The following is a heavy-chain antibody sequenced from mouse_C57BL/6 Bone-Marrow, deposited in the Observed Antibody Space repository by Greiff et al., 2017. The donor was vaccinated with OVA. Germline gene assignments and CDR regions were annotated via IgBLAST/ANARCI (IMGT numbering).Heavy chain of an antibody. CDR1: GYTFTDYY. J-gene: IGHJ3*01. D-gene: IGHD1-1*01. CDR3: ARSLYYGSIFAY. V-gene: IGHV1-76*01. CDR2: IYPGSGNT. Sequence: VQLQQSGAELVRPGASVKLSCKASGYTFTDYYINWVKQRPGQGLEWIARIYPGSGNTYYNEKFKGKATLTAEKSSSTAYMQLSSLTSEDSAVYFCARSLYYGSIFAYWGQGTLVTVSA.